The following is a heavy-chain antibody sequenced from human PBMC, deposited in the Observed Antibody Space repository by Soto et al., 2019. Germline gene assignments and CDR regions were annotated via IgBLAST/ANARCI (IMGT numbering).Heavy chain of an antibody. D-gene: IGHD2-2*01. Sequence: QGQLVQSGAEVKKPGASVKVSCTASGNTFTNFGVTWVRQAPGQGLEWMGWISAYTDDPNYAQKFQGRVTMTIATSTSTAYLDLRSLTSDDTAVYYCVRVIPGAEAWFDPWGQGTLVTVSS. CDR3: VRVIPGAEAWFDP. CDR2: ISAYTDDP. CDR1: GNTFTNFG. V-gene: IGHV1-18*01. J-gene: IGHJ5*02.